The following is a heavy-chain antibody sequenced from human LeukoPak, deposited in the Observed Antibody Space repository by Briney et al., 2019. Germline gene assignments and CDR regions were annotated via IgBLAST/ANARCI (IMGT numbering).Heavy chain of an antibody. CDR1: GFTFSNCA. CDR3: AKDLEQSYSGWSTSYDA. Sequence: GGSLRLSCAASGFTFSNCAMSWVRQVPGKRLEWVSAISSGAGTTGYADSVKGRFTISRDNSKSTIYLQMNSLRAEDTAVYYCAKDLEQSYSGWSTSYDAWGQGTLVTVSS. D-gene: IGHD6-19*01. V-gene: IGHV3-23*01. CDR2: ISSGAGTT. J-gene: IGHJ5*02.